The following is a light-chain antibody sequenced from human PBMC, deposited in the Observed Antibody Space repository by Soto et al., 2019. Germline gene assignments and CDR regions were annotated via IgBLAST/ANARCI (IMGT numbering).Light chain of an antibody. CDR3: HQYDDSPRT. CDR2: GAS. V-gene: IGKV3-20*01. CDR1: QSLNTNY. Sequence: EIVLTQSPGTLSLSPWERATLSCRASQSLNTNYLAWYQQKPGQAPRLLIYGASSRATDIPDRISGSGSGTDFTITISRLEPEDFSVYSCHQYDDSPRTFGQGTKVDI. J-gene: IGKJ1*01.